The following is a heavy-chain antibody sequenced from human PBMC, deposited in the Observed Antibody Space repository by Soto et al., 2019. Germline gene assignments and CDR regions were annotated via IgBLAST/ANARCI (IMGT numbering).Heavy chain of an antibody. Sequence: QVQLMQSGAEMKKPGASVKVSCKASGYTFTGYFMHWVRQAPGQGLEWMGWINTNSGATKDAHKFQGRVTMTRDTSISTAYMELSGLTSDDTAVYFCARGGGTILAPLPWGQGTLVTVSS. CDR2: INTNSGAT. J-gene: IGHJ5*02. V-gene: IGHV1-2*02. CDR1: GYTFTGYF. CDR3: ARGGGTILAPLP. D-gene: IGHD3-3*01.